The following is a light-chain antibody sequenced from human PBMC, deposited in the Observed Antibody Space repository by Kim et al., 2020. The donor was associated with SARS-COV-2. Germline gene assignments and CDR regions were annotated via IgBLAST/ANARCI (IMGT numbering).Light chain of an antibody. CDR3: QQFDSSLWT. Sequence: EIVLTQSPGTLSLSPGERATLSCRASQSVRSSHLAWYQQKPGQAPRLLIYGASSRATGIPDRFSGSGSGTDHTLTISRLEPEDFAVYYCQQFDSSLWTFGRGTKLEI. J-gene: IGKJ1*01. CDR1: QSVRSSH. CDR2: GAS. V-gene: IGKV3-20*01.